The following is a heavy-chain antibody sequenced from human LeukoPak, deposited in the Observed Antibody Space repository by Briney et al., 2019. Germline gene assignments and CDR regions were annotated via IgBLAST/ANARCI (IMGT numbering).Heavy chain of an antibody. Sequence: PAETLSLTCTVSGGSITSSYWSWIRQSPGKGLEWIGYIHYTGSTNYNPSLKSRVTMLIDTSKNQFSLKLSSVAAADTAVYYCARGRYSAGDNWFDPWGQGTLVTVSS. D-gene: IGHD3-9*01. V-gene: IGHV4-59*01. J-gene: IGHJ5*02. CDR2: IHYTGST. CDR3: ARGRYSAGDNWFDP. CDR1: GGSITSSY.